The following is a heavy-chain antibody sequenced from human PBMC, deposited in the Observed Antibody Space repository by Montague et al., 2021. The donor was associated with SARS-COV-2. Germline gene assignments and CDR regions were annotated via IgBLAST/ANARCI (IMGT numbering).Heavy chain of an antibody. CDR3: ARAIVSGLCSGGSCYKGYYYTDV. V-gene: IGHV4-59*13. J-gene: IGHJ6*03. D-gene: IGHD2-15*01. CDR2: MYNSEKI. CDR1: GASISSYS. Sequence: SETLSLTCTVSGASISSYSWSWIRQPPGKGLEWIGYMYNSEKINYNPSLQSRVTISVDTSKGQLSLKLNSVTAADTAVYFCARAIVSGLCSGGSCYKGYYYTDVWGKGTTVTVSS.